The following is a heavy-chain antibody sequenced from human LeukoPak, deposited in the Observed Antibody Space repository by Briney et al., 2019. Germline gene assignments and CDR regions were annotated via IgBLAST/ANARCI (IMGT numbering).Heavy chain of an antibody. Sequence: GGSLRLSCAASGFPFSSYGMHWVRQAPGKGLEWVARLVYDARSDYANSVKGRFSISRDDSKNTLYLQMSSLRADDTAVYYCVKDRSIAAPNNDFFDSWGQGALVTVSS. CDR2: LVYDARS. J-gene: IGHJ4*02. CDR1: GFPFSSYG. CDR3: VKDRSIAAPNNDFFDS. V-gene: IGHV3-30*02. D-gene: IGHD6-6*01.